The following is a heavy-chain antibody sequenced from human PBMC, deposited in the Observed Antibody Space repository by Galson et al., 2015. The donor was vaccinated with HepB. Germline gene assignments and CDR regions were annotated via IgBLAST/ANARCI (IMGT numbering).Heavy chain of an antibody. CDR2: ISSSSSTI. V-gene: IGHV3-48*01. CDR3: ARPFRGATTGY. D-gene: IGHD1-26*01. Sequence: SLRLSCAASGFTFSSYSMNWVRQAPGKGLEWASYISSSSSTIYYADSVKGRFTISRDNAKNSLYLQMNSLRAEDTAVYYCARPFRGATTGYWGQGTLVTVSS. CDR1: GFTFSSYS. J-gene: IGHJ4*02.